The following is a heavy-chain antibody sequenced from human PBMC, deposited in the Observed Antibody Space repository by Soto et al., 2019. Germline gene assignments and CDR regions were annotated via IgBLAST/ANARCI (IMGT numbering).Heavy chain of an antibody. CDR3: ARADLDYDFWSGYPRIGAFDI. J-gene: IGHJ3*02. CDR2: INAGNGNT. V-gene: IGHV1-3*01. D-gene: IGHD3-3*01. CDR1: GYTFTSYA. Sequence: QVQLVQSGAEVKKPGASVKVSCKASGYTFTSYAMHWVRQAPGQRLEWMGWINAGNGNTKYSQKFQGRVTITRDTSASTAYMELSSLRSEDTAVYYCARADLDYDFWSGYPRIGAFDIWGQGTMVTVSS.